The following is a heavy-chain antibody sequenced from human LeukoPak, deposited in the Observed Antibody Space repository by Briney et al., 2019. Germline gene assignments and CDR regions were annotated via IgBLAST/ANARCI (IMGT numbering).Heavy chain of an antibody. J-gene: IGHJ4*02. CDR3: ARRYVDTAPPGDC. CDR2: INPNSGGT. V-gene: IGHV1-2*02. Sequence: ASVKVSCKASGYTFTGNYMHWVRQAPGQGLEWMGWINPNSGGTSYAQKFQGRVTMTRDTSISTAYMELSRLRSDDTAVYYCARRYVDTAPPGDCWGQGTLVTVSS. CDR1: GYTFTGNY. D-gene: IGHD5-18*01.